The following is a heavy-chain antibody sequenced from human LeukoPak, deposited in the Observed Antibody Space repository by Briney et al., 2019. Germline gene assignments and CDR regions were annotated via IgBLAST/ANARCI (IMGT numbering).Heavy chain of an antibody. Sequence: ASVKVSCKASGYTFTSYAMHWVRQAPGQRLEWMGWINAGNGNTKYSQKFQGRVTITRDTSASTAYMELSSLRSEDTAVYYCARERRTFLPAAIYGYWGQGTLVTVSS. CDR3: ARERRTFLPAAIYGY. CDR1: GYTFTSYA. D-gene: IGHD2-2*01. V-gene: IGHV1-3*01. CDR2: INAGNGNT. J-gene: IGHJ4*02.